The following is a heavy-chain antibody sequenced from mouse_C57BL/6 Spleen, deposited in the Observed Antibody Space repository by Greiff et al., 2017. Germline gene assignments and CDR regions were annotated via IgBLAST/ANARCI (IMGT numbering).Heavy chain of an antibody. Sequence: VQLQQPGAELVMPGASVKLSCKASGYTFTSYWMHWVKQRPGQGLEWIGEIDPSDSYTNYNQKFKGKSTLTVDKSSSTAYMQLSSLTSEDSAVYYCARGGDYNWYFDVWGTGTTVTVSS. V-gene: IGHV1-69*01. CDR2: IDPSDSYT. CDR3: ARGGDYNWYFDV. CDR1: GYTFTSYW. D-gene: IGHD2-4*01. J-gene: IGHJ1*03.